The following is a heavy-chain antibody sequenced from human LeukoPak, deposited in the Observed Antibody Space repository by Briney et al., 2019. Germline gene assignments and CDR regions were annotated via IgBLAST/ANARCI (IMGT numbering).Heavy chain of an antibody. V-gene: IGHV4-61*10. CDR1: GGSISSGSYY. CDR3: AREVRGDSSGYYFDY. D-gene: IGHD3-22*01. Sequence: SETLSLTCTVSGGSISSGSYYWSWIRQPAGKGLEWIGYIYYSGSTNYNPSLKSRVTISVDTSKNQFSLKLSSVTAADTAVYYCAREVRGDSSGYYFDYWGQGTLVTVSS. CDR2: IYYSGST. J-gene: IGHJ4*02.